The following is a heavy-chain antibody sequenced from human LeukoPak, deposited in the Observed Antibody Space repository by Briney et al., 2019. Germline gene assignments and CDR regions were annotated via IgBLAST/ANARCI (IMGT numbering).Heavy chain of an antibody. CDR1: GFTVSSNY. V-gene: IGHV3-66*01. CDR3: VRSFPRYIPVAGTGGGS. D-gene: IGHD6-19*01. J-gene: IGHJ5*02. CDR2: ISGGGDT. Sequence: GGSLRLSCAASGFTVSSNYMSWVREAPGKGLEWVSLISGGGDTHYADTVKGRFTISRDSSKNTVYLQMDSLRAEDTAVYYCVRSFPRYIPVAGTGGGSWGQGTLVTVSS.